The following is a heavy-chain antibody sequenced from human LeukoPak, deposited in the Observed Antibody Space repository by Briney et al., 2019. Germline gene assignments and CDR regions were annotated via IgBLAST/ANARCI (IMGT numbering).Heavy chain of an antibody. J-gene: IGHJ4*02. V-gene: IGHV3-23*01. D-gene: IGHD6-19*01. CDR3: AKEAVAGAFDY. CDR1: GFTFSSYA. Sequence: PGGSLSLSCAASGFTFSSYAMSWVRQAPGKGLEWVSELSGSGSSTYYAYSVKGRFTSSRDNSKNTLYLQMNSLRAEDTAVYYCAKEAVAGAFDYWGQGTLVTVSS. CDR2: LSGSGSST.